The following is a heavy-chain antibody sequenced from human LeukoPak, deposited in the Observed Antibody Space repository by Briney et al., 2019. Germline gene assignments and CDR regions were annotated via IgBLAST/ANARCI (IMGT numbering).Heavy chain of an antibody. CDR1: GFTFSSYW. Sequence: PGGSLRLSCAASGFTFSSYWMSWVRQAPGKGLEWVANIKQDGSEKYYVDSVEGRFTISRDNAKNSLYLQMNSLRAEDTAVYYCARGYSSSSSGYGYWGQGTLVTVSS. D-gene: IGHD6-6*01. CDR2: IKQDGSEK. V-gene: IGHV3-7*01. J-gene: IGHJ4*02. CDR3: ARGYSSSSSGYGY.